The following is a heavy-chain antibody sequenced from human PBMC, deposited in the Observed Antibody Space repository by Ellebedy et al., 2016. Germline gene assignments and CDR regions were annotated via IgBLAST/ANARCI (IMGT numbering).Heavy chain of an antibody. CDR1: GFTFSSYA. J-gene: IGHJ3*02. Sequence: GESLKISXAASGFTFSSYAMSWVRQAPGKGLEWVSAISGSGGSTYYADSVKGRFTISRDNSKNTLYLQMNSLRAEDTAVYYCAKEGGVVVVPADAFDIWGQGTMVTVSS. D-gene: IGHD2-2*01. V-gene: IGHV3-23*01. CDR3: AKEGGVVVVPADAFDI. CDR2: ISGSGGST.